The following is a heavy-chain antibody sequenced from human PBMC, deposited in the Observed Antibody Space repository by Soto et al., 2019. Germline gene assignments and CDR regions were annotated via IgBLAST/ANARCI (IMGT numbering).Heavy chain of an antibody. CDR2: IYYSGST. Sequence: PSETLSLTCTVSGGSISSGDYYWRWIRQPPGKGLEWIGYIYYSGSTYYNPSLKSRVTISVDTSKNQFSLKLSSVTAADTAVYYCARDHYVYDILTGYGYYYGMDVWGQGTTVTVSS. CDR3: ARDHYVYDILTGYGYYYGMDV. V-gene: IGHV4-30-4*01. CDR1: GGSISSGDYY. J-gene: IGHJ6*02. D-gene: IGHD3-9*01.